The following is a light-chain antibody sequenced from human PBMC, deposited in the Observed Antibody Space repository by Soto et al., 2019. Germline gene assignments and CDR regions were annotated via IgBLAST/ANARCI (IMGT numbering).Light chain of an antibody. J-gene: IGKJ1*01. CDR3: QQYGSSGT. V-gene: IGKV3-20*01. Sequence: EIVLTQSPGTRYLSPGERATLSCRASQSVSNNYLAWYQQKPGQAPRLLIYGASNRATGIPDRFSGSGSGTDFTLTISRMEPEDFAVYYCQQYGSSGTFGQGTKVDIK. CDR1: QSVSNNY. CDR2: GAS.